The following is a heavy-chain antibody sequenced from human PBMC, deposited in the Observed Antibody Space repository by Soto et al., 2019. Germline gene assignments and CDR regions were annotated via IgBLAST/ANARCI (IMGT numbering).Heavy chain of an antibody. CDR1: GFTFSSYA. Sequence: GGSLRLSCAASGFTFSSYAMSWVRQAPGKGLEWVSSISPTSEYIYHADSVKGRFTISRDNAKNSLYLQMNSLRAEDTAVYYCARQSYDSSGYPAVDYWGQGTLVTVSS. D-gene: IGHD3-22*01. V-gene: IGHV3-21*01. J-gene: IGHJ4*02. CDR2: ISPTSEYI. CDR3: ARQSYDSSGYPAVDY.